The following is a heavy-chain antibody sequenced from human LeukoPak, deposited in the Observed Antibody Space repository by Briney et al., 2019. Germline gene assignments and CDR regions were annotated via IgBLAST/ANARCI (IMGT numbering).Heavy chain of an antibody. Sequence: ASVKVSCKASGYTFTSNYMHWVRQAPGQGLEWMGIINPSGGSTNYAQKSQGRVTMTSDTSTSTVYMELSSLRSEDTAVYYCARNHDSSGYTFDYWGQGTLVTVSS. CDR3: ARNHDSSGYTFDY. V-gene: IGHV1-46*01. J-gene: IGHJ4*02. CDR1: GYTFTSNY. D-gene: IGHD3-22*01. CDR2: INPSGGST.